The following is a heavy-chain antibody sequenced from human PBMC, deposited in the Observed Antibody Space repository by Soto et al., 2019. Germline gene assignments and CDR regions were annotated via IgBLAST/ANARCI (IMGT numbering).Heavy chain of an antibody. Sequence: GESLKISCKGSGYSFTSYWIGWVRQMPGKGLEWMGIIYPGDSDTRYSPSFQGQVTISADKSISTAYLQWSSLKASDTAMYYCARLGCSSTSCPNYYYYGMDVWGQGTTVTVSS. CDR3: ARLGCSSTSCPNYYYYGMDV. J-gene: IGHJ6*02. V-gene: IGHV5-51*01. D-gene: IGHD2-2*01. CDR2: IYPGDSDT. CDR1: GYSFTSYW.